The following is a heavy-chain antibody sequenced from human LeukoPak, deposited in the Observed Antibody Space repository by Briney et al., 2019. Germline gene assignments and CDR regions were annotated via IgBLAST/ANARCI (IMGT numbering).Heavy chain of an antibody. CDR1: GFTFSSYW. D-gene: IGHD2-15*01. CDR3: ALIKIADTDFDY. Sequence: GGSLRLSCAASGFTFSSYWVHWVRQAPGKGLVWVSRINSDGSSTSYADSVKGRFTISRDNAKNTLYLQMNSLRAEDTAVYYCALIKIADTDFDYWGQGTLVTVSS. J-gene: IGHJ4*02. V-gene: IGHV3-74*01. CDR2: INSDGSST.